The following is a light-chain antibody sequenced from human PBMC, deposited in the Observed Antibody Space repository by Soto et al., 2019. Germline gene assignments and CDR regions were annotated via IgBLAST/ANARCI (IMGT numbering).Light chain of an antibody. J-gene: IGLJ1*01. CDR3: SSFTSSITYV. CDR1: SSDVGGYNS. V-gene: IGLV2-14*01. CDR2: DVT. Sequence: SVLTQPASVSGSPGQSITISCTGNSSDVGGYNSVSWYRQDPGKAPKLIIYDVTNRPSGVSNRFSGSKSGNTASLTISGLQAEDEADYHCSSFTSSITYVFGTGTKVTV.